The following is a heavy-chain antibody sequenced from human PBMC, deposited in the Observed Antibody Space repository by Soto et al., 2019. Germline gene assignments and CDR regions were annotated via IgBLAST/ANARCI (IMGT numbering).Heavy chain of an antibody. J-gene: IGHJ6*03. CDR3: AKSAGVVISYYMDV. V-gene: IGHV3-9*01. CDR2: ISWNSGSI. CDR1: GFTFDDYA. Sequence: ESGGGLVQPGRSLRLSCAASGFTFDDYAMHWVRQAPGKGLEWVSGISWNSGSIGYADSVKGRFTISRDNAKNSLYLQMNSLRAEDTALYYCAKSAGVVISYYMDVWGKGTTVTVSS. D-gene: IGHD3-3*01.